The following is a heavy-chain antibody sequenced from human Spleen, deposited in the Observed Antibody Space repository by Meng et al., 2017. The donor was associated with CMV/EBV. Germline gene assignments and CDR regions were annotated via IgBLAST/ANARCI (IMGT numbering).Heavy chain of an antibody. CDR3: ARDRGYYYGMDV. CDR2: ISSSSNTI. V-gene: IGHV3-11*04. D-gene: IGHD3-10*01. Sequence: GESLKISCAASGFTFSDYYMSWIRQAPEKGLEWVSYISSSSNTIYYADSVRGRFSVSRDNSKNSLYLQMNSLRAKDTAVYYCARDRGYYYGMDVWGQGTTVTVSS. J-gene: IGHJ6*02. CDR1: GFTFSDYY.